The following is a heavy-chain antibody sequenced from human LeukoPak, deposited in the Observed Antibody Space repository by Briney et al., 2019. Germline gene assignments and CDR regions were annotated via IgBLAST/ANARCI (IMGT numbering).Heavy chain of an antibody. J-gene: IGHJ4*02. CDR2: IIPIFGTA. D-gene: IGHD2-2*01. V-gene: IGHV1-69*05. CDR3: ARAYCSSTSCPSDYFDY. CDR1: GGTFSSYA. Sequence: SVKVSCQACGGTFSSYAISWVRQAPGQGREWMGRIIPIFGTANYAQKFQGRVTITTDESTSTAYMELSSLRSEDTAVYYCARAYCSSTSCPSDYFDYWGQGTLVTVSS.